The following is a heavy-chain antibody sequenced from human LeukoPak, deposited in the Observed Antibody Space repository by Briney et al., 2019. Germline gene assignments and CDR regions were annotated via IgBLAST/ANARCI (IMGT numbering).Heavy chain of an antibody. D-gene: IGHD2-2*01. Sequence: SVKVSCKASGGTFSSYAISWVRQAPGQGLEWMGRIIPIFGIANYAQKFQGRVTITADKSTSTAYMELSSLRSEDTAVYYCASGLYRYCSSTSCYFDYWGQGTLVTVSS. J-gene: IGHJ4*02. CDR2: IIPIFGIA. CDR1: GGTFSSYA. CDR3: ASGLYRYCSSTSCYFDY. V-gene: IGHV1-69*04.